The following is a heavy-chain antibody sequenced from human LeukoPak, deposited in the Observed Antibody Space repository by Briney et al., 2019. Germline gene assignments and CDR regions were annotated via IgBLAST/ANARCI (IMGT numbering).Heavy chain of an antibody. CDR3: ARSGDSHVYYFDY. J-gene: IGHJ4*02. CDR2: KTYSGIT. D-gene: IGHD1-26*01. V-gene: IGHV4-59*08. CDR1: GGSISTYY. Sequence: PSETLSLTCSVSGGSISTYYWNWIRQPPGKGLEWIGYKTYSGITNYNPSLKSRITISIDTSKNQFSLKLSSVTAADTAVYYCARSGDSHVYYFDYWGQGTPVTASS.